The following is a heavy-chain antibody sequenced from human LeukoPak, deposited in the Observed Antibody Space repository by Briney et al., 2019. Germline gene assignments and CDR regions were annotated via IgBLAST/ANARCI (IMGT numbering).Heavy chain of an antibody. Sequence: GASAKVSCKASGYTFTDYYMHWVRQAPGQGLEWMGWIDPDSGGTNYAQEFQGRVMMTRDTSINTAYMELRRLRSDDTAVYYCAREYYDSSGRKHAFDIWGQGTMVTVSS. CDR1: GYTFTDYY. CDR2: IDPDSGGT. D-gene: IGHD3-22*01. CDR3: AREYYDSSGRKHAFDI. V-gene: IGHV1-2*02. J-gene: IGHJ3*02.